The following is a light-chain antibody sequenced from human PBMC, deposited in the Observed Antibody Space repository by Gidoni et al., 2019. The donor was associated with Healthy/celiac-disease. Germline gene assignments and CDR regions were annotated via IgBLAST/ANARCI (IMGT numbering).Light chain of an antibody. CDR2: GNS. CDR1: SSNIGAGYA. Sequence: QSVLTQPPSVSGAPGPRVTISCTGSSSNIGAGYAVPWYQQLPGTAPKLLIYGNSNRPSGVPDRFSGSKSGTSASLAITGLQAEDEADYDCQSYDSSLSGSWVFGGGTKLTVL. CDR3: QSYDSSLSGSWV. J-gene: IGLJ3*02. V-gene: IGLV1-40*01.